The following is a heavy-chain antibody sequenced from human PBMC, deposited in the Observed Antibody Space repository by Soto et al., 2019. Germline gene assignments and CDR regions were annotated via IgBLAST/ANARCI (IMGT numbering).Heavy chain of an antibody. V-gene: IGHV1-69*13. CDR2: SIPIFGTA. CDR3: ARGRGYSGDDHYYYFDMDV. CDR1: GGTFNNYP. D-gene: IGHD5-12*01. J-gene: IGHJ6*02. Sequence: VASVKVSCKASGGTFNNYPITWVRQAPGEGLEWMGGSIPIFGTANYAQKFQGRVTISVDESTSTAYMELSSLRSGDTAVYYCARGRGYSGDDHYYYFDMDVWGQGTTVTVSS.